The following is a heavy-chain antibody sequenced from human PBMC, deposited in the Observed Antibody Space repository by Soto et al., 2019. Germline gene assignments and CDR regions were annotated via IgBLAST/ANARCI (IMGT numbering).Heavy chain of an antibody. D-gene: IGHD6-6*01. J-gene: IGHJ4*02. V-gene: IGHV1-18*04. CDR1: GYTFTSYG. CDR3: ARGEPYSSSPQRGESGAYFDY. Sequence: ASVKVSCKASGYTFTSYGISWVRQAPGQGLEWMGWISAYNGNTNYAQKLQGRVTMTTDTSTSTAYMELRSLRSDDTAVYYCARGEPYSSSPQRGESGAYFDYWGQGTLVTVSS. CDR2: ISAYNGNT.